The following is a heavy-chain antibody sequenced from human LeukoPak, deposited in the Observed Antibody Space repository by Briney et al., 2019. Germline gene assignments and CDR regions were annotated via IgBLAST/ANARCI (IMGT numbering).Heavy chain of an antibody. CDR3: GVWGNGDGDAALNL. J-gene: IGHJ4*02. CDR2: ISGSGGNT. Sequence: GGSLRLSCASTVWTHSSHAMIELGQAPGTGLEWVSSISGSGGNTFYADSVKGRFTISRDNSKNTLYLQMNSLRAEDTAAYHCGVWGNGDGDAALNLWGQGTLVTVSS. D-gene: IGHD2-8*01. CDR1: VWTHSSHA. V-gene: IGHV3-23*01.